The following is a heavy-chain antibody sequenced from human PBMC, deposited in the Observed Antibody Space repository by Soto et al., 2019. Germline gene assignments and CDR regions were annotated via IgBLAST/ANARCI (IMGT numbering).Heavy chain of an antibody. CDR3: ARSAITIFGVVSFSGSYAFDI. CDR2: IYSGGST. CDR1: GFTVSSNY. D-gene: IGHD3-3*01. Sequence: ESGGGLVQPGGSLRLSCAASGFTVSSNYMSWVRQAPGKGLEWVSVIYSGGSTYYADSVKGRFTISRDNSKNTLYLQMNSLRAEDTAVYYCARSAITIFGVVSFSGSYAFDIWGQGTMVTVSS. V-gene: IGHV3-66*01. J-gene: IGHJ3*02.